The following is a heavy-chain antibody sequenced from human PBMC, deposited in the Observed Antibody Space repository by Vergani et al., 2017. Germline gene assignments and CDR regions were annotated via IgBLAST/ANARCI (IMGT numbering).Heavy chain of an antibody. D-gene: IGHD3-10*01. V-gene: IGHV3-23*01. J-gene: IGHJ3*02. Sequence: EVQLLESGGGLVQPGGSLRLSCAASGFTFSSYAMSWVRQAPGKGLEWVSAISGSTIYYADSVKGRFTISRDNAKNSLYLQMNSLRAEDTAVYYCASSGSWGDAFDIWGQGTMVTVSS. CDR3: ASSGSWGDAFDI. CDR2: ISGSTI. CDR1: GFTFSSYA.